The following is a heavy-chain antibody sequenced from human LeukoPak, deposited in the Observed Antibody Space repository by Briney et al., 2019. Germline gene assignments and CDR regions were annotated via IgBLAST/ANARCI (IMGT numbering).Heavy chain of an antibody. J-gene: IGHJ3*02. D-gene: IGHD3-16*01. V-gene: IGHV4-4*02. CDR1: GGSISSTNW. CDR3: AKDLAPGGTSEEADGAFDI. CDR2: IYHSGST. Sequence: SGTLSLTCAVSGGSISSTNWWSWVRQPPGKGLEWIGEIYHSGSTNYNPSLKSRVTISVDKSKNQFSLKLSSVTAADTAVYYCAKDLAPGGTSEEADGAFDIWGQGTMVTVSS.